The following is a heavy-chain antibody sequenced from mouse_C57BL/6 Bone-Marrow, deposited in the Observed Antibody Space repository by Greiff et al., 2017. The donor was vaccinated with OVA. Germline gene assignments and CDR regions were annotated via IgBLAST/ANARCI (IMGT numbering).Heavy chain of an antibody. CDR3: ACSTTVVDYAMDY. CDR1: GYAFTNYL. CDR2: INPGSGGT. Sequence: VKLQQSGAELVRPGTSVKVSCKASGYAFTNYLIEWVKQRPGQGLEWIGVINPGSGGTNYNEKFKGKATLTADKSSSTAYMQLSSLTSEDSAVYFCACSTTVVDYAMDYWGQGTSVTVSS. V-gene: IGHV1-54*01. D-gene: IGHD1-1*01. J-gene: IGHJ4*01.